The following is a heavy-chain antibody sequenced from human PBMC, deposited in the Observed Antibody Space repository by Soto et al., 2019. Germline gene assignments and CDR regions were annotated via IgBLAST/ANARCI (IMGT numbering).Heavy chain of an antibody. CDR1: GGSISSGGYS. Sequence: LQLQESGSGLVKPSQTLSLTCAVSGGSISSGGYSWSWIRQPPGKGLEWIGYIYHSGSTYYNPSLKSRVTISVDRSKNQFSLKLSSVTAADTAVYYCAREGYDILTGLGWFDPWGQGTLVTVSS. D-gene: IGHD3-9*01. CDR3: AREGYDILTGLGWFDP. CDR2: IYHSGST. J-gene: IGHJ5*02. V-gene: IGHV4-30-2*01.